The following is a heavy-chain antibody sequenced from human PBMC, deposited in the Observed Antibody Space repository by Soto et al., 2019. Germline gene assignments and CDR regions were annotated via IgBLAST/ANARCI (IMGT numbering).Heavy chain of an antibody. CDR2: ISAYNGNT. Sequence: QVQLVQSGAEVKKPGASVKVSCKASGYTFTSYGISWVRQAPGQGLEWMGWISAYNGNTNYAQKLQGRVTMTTDTSTSTAYMELRRLRSDDTAVYYCARDIGWLFGYYYGMDVWGQGTTVTVSS. D-gene: IGHD3-10*02. J-gene: IGHJ6*02. CDR3: ARDIGWLFGYYYGMDV. CDR1: GYTFTSYG. V-gene: IGHV1-18*01.